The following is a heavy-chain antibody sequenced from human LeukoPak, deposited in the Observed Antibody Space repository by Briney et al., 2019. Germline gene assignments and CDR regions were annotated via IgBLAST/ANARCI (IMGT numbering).Heavy chain of an antibody. D-gene: IGHD1-1*01. CDR1: GGSFSGYY. Sequence: SETLSLTCAVYGGSFSGYYWSWIRQPPGKGLEWIGEINHSGSTNYNPSLKSRVTMSVDTSKNQFSLKLSSVTAADTAVYYCASAKLTTYYYYMDVWGKGTTVTVSS. V-gene: IGHV4-34*01. CDR3: ASAKLTTYYYYMDV. J-gene: IGHJ6*03. CDR2: INHSGST.